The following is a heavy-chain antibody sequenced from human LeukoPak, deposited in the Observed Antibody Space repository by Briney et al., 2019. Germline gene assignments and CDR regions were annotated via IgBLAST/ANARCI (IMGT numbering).Heavy chain of an antibody. CDR3: ARLNMITFGGVIVSYFDY. Sequence: TLSLTCTVSGGSISSGSYYWSWIRQPAGKGLEWIGRIYTSGSTNYNPSLKSRVTISVDTSKNQFSLKLSSVTAADTAVYYCARLNMITFGGVIVSYFDYWGQGTLVTVSS. J-gene: IGHJ4*02. V-gene: IGHV4-61*02. CDR2: IYTSGST. CDR1: GGSISSGSYY. D-gene: IGHD3-16*02.